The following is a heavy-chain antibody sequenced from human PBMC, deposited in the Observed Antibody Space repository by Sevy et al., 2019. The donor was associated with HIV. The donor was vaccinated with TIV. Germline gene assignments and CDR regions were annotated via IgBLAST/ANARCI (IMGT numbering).Heavy chain of an antibody. D-gene: IGHD6-19*01. J-gene: IGHJ3*02. CDR3: ARAVPATDAFDI. CDR2: ISNSGSSV. CDR1: GFSFSSYE. V-gene: IGHV3-48*03. Sequence: GGSLRLSCAASGFSFSSYEMNWVRQAPGKGLEWLSYISNSGSSVYYSDSVRGRFTISRDNARNSLYLQMISLRAEDTAVFYCARAVPATDAFDIWGQGTLVTVSS.